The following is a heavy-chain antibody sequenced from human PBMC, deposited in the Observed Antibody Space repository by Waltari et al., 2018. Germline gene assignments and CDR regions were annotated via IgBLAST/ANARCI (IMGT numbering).Heavy chain of an antibody. V-gene: IGHV4-61*09. J-gene: IGHJ5*02. CDR3: ARDLGRVGGKVGWFDP. CDR1: GGSISSGSYY. Sequence: QVQLQESGPGLVKPSQTLSLTCTVSGGSISSGSYYWRWIRPPAGKGLEWIGYIYTSGSTNYNPSLKNRVTISVDTSKNQFSLKLSSVTAADTAVYYCARDLGRVGGKVGWFDPWGQGTLVTVSS. D-gene: IGHD1-26*01. CDR2: IYTSGST.